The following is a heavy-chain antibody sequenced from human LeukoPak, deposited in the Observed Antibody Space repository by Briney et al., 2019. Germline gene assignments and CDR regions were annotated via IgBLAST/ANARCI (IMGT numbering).Heavy chain of an antibody. Sequence: GESRKISCKGSGYSFTIYWISWVRQMPGTGLEWMGIIYPDDSDTRYSPSFQGQVTISADKSISTAYLQWSSLKASDTAMYYCARSVAAEDFDYWGQGTLVNVSS. V-gene: IGHV5-51*01. D-gene: IGHD6-19*01. CDR2: IYPDDSDT. CDR3: ARSVAAEDFDY. CDR1: GYSFTIYW. J-gene: IGHJ4*02.